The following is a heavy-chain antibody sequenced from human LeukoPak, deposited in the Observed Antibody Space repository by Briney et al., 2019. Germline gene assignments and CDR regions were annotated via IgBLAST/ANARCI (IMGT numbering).Heavy chain of an antibody. Sequence: GAPVKVSCKASGYTFTGYYMHWVRQAPGQGLEWMGRINPNSGGTNYAQKFQGRVTMTRDTSISTAYMELSRLRSDDTAVYYCARDAGALLYGAYFDYWGQGTLVTVSS. CDR1: GYTFTGYY. J-gene: IGHJ4*02. V-gene: IGHV1-2*06. CDR3: ARDAGALLYGAYFDY. CDR2: INPNSGGT. D-gene: IGHD4-17*01.